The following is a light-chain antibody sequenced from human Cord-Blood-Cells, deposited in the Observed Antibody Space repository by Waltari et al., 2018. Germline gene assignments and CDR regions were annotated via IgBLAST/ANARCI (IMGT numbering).Light chain of an antibody. V-gene: IGKV4-1*01. CDR1: PSVLYSSTNKNY. CDR2: WAS. CDR3: QQYYSTPQT. Sequence: DIVMTQSPDSLAVSLGERATINCKSSPSVLYSSTNKNYLHWYQQKPGQPPKLLVYWASTRESGVPDRFSGGGSGTDFTLTIRSLQAEDVAVYYWQQYYSTPQTFGQGTKVEIK. J-gene: IGKJ1*01.